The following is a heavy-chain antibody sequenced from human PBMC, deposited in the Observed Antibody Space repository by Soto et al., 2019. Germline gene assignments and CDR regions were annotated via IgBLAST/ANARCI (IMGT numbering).Heavy chain of an antibody. CDR2: IIPIFGTA. CDR1: GEAFSSDA. CDR3: SIDLYYDSSRYWFDP. J-gene: IGHJ5*02. V-gene: IGHV1-69*01. D-gene: IGHD3-22*01. Sequence: SSLKVYCKGFGEAFSSDACSWLRKANGQGLEWMGGIIPIFGTANYAQKFQGRVTITADESTSTAYMELSSLRSEDTAVYYCSIDLYYDSSRYWFDPWGQGTLVTVSS.